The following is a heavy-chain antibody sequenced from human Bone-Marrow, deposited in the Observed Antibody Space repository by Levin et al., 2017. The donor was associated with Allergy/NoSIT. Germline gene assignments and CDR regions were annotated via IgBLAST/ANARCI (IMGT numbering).Heavy chain of an antibody. V-gene: IGHV3-74*01. J-gene: IGHJ4*02. Sequence: GESLKISCAASGFTFSSYWMHWVRQAPGKGLVWVSRINSDGSSTSYADSVKGRFTISRDNAKNTLYLQMNSLRAEDTAVYYCARARGGSGYSPSDYWGQGTLVTVSS. CDR2: INSDGSST. CDR1: GFTFSSYW. CDR3: ARARGGSGYSPSDY. D-gene: IGHD3-3*01.